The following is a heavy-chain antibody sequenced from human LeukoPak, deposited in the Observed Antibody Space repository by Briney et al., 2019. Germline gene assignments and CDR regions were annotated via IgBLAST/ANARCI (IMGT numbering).Heavy chain of an antibody. CDR1: GYTFTSYD. CDR3: ARGRGWLQSYIDY. D-gene: IGHD5-24*01. Sequence: ASVKVSCKASGYTFTSYDINCVRHATGQRLEWMGWMNPNSGNTGYAQKFQGRVTINRNTSISTDYMELSSLRSEHTAVYYCARGRGWLQSYIDYWGQGTLVTVSS. CDR2: MNPNSGNT. J-gene: IGHJ4*02. V-gene: IGHV1-8*01.